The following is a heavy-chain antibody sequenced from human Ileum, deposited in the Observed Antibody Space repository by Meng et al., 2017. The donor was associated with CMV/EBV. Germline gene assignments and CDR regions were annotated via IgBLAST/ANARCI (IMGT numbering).Heavy chain of an antibody. J-gene: IGHJ4*02. CDR3: ARTYSSSSGITFDY. CDR1: GGSSISYY. CDR2: SSTSGST. D-gene: IGHD6-6*01. Sequence: QGPLERSGPDPWKPSETLSLTCTVAGGSSISYYWSWIRQPAGKGLEWIGRSSTSGSTNYNPSLKSRVTMSVDASKNQFSLKLASVTAADTAVYFCARTYSSSSGITFDYWGQGTLVTVSS. V-gene: IGHV4-4*07.